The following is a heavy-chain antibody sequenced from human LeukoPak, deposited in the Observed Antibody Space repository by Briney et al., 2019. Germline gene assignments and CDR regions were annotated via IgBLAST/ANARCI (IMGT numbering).Heavy chain of an antibody. D-gene: IGHD1-26*01. J-gene: IGHJ4*02. CDR2: ISGYSGNT. V-gene: IGHV1-18*01. CDR3: ARGSGSYPGYYFDY. CDR1: GYTFTNYG. Sequence: ASVKVSCKASGYTFTNYGINWVRQAPGQGLEWMGWISGYSGNTNYAQKLQGRVTMTTDTSTSTAYMELRSLRSDDTAVYYCARGSGSYPGYYFDYWGQGTLVTVSS.